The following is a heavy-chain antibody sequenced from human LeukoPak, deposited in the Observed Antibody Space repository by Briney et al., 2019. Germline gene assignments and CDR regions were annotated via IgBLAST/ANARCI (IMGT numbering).Heavy chain of an antibody. CDR2: IKEDGSAK. Sequence: GGSLRRSCAASGFIFSSYWMNWVRQAPGKGLEWVANIKEDGSAKYYVDSVKGRFTISRDNAKNSLYLQMNSLRAEDTAVYYCAMDMDVWGQGTTVTVSS. J-gene: IGHJ6*02. V-gene: IGHV3-7*04. CDR1: GFIFSSYW. CDR3: AMDMDV.